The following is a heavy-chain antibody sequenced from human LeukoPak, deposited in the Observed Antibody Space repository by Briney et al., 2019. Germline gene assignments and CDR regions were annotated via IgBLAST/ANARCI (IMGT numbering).Heavy chain of an antibody. J-gene: IGHJ5*02. Sequence: ASVKVSCKASGYTFTGYYMHWVRQAPGQGLEWMGWIDPNSGGTNYEQKFQGRVTMTRDTSISTAYMELSRLRSDETAVYYCARRRITMIVEGFDPWGQGTLVTVSS. V-gene: IGHV1-2*02. CDR3: ARRRITMIVEGFDP. CDR2: IDPNSGGT. D-gene: IGHD3-22*01. CDR1: GYTFTGYY.